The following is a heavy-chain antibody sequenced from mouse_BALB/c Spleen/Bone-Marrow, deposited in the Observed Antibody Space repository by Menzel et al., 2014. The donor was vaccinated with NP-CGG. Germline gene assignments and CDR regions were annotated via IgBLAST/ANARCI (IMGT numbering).Heavy chain of an antibody. CDR3: ARSDYRYDPFAY. CDR2: IDTSDSYT. Sequence: QVQLKESGAELVMPGASVKMSCKASGHTFTDYWMHWVKQRPGQGLEWIGAIDTSDSYTSYNQKFKGMATLTVDESSSTAYMQLSSLTSEDSAVYYCARSDYRYDPFAYWGQGTLVTVSA. V-gene: IGHV1-69*01. CDR1: GHTFTDYW. D-gene: IGHD2-14*01. J-gene: IGHJ3*01.